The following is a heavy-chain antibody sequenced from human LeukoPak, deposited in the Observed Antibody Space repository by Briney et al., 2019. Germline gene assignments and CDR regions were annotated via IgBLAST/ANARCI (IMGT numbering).Heavy chain of an antibody. Sequence: SETLSLTCTVYDGSFSGYYWSWIRQPPGKGLEWIGEINHSGSTNYNPSLKSRVTISLDTSKNQFSLRLSSMTAADTAVYYCASIDPSRNGYYFDYWGQGTLVTVSS. D-gene: IGHD2-8*01. CDR1: DGSFSGYY. CDR2: INHSGST. V-gene: IGHV4-34*01. J-gene: IGHJ4*02. CDR3: ASIDPSRNGYYFDY.